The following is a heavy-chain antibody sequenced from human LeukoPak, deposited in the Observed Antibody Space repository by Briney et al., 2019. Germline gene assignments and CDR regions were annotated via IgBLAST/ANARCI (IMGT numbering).Heavy chain of an antibody. J-gene: IGHJ4*02. CDR1: GFTFSKYG. CDR3: AKDLNYGDLLVY. D-gene: IGHD4-17*01. CDR2: IRNDGRNK. V-gene: IGHV3-30*02. Sequence: GGSLRLSCAASGFTFSKYGMYWVRQAPGKGLEWVAFIRNDGRNKYYTDSVKGRFTISRNNSKNTLYLQMNSLRAEDTAVYYCAKDLNYGDLLVYWGQGTLVTVSS.